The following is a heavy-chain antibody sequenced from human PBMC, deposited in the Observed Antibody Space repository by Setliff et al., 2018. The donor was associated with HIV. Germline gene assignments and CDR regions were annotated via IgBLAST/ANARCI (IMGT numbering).Heavy chain of an antibody. V-gene: IGHV1-18*01. J-gene: IGHJ4*02. Sequence: ASVKVSCKASGYTFNDYGISWVRQAPGQGLEWMGWINTHSGYTNYAQNVQGRVTVTMDTSTNTAYMELRSLKSDDTAVYYCARGKTWLRFLDYWGQGTLVTVSS. D-gene: IGHD5-12*01. CDR3: ARGKTWLRFLDY. CDR2: INTHSGYT. CDR1: GYTFNDYG.